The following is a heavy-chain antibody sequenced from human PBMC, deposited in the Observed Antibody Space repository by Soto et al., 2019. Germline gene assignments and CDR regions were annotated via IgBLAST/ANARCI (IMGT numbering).Heavy chain of an antibody. CDR2: FDPEDGET. V-gene: IGHV1-24*01. D-gene: IGHD2-2*02. J-gene: IGHJ3*02. CDR3: AILGQYCSSTSCYIPNAFDI. CDR1: RDTHNEIS. Sequence: GGPVKVSLKYSRDTHNEISLSSVGQEPRKGLEWMGGFDPEDGETIYAQKFQGRVTMTEDTSTDTAYMELSSLRSEDMAVYYCAILGQYCSSTSCYIPNAFDIWGQGTMVTVSS.